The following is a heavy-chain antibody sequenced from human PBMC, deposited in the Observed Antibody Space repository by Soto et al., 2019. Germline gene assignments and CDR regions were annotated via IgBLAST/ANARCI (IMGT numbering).Heavy chain of an antibody. CDR3: ARRDPAGAYYFDN. Sequence: SETLSLTCTVSGGSISTDTYYWGWFRQPPGKGLEWIGSIYYSGATYKNPSLKSRVTMSVDTSQNQFSLRLSSVTAADTAVFYCARRDPAGAYYFDNWGQGALVTVSS. CDR1: GGSISTDTYY. V-gene: IGHV4-39*01. CDR2: IYYSGAT. J-gene: IGHJ4*02.